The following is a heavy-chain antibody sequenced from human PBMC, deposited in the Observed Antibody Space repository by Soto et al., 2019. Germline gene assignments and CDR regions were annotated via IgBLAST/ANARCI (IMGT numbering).Heavy chain of an antibody. CDR2: IYYSENT. CDR1: GGSISSYY. J-gene: IGHJ3*02. D-gene: IGHD1-26*01. CDR3: ARPQFSGTYHDTFNI. V-gene: IGHV4-59*04. Sequence: PSETLSLTCXVSGGSISSYYWSWIRQPPGKGLEWIGYIYYSENTYYNPSLKSRVTISVDTSKNLFSLKLTSVTAADTAMYYCARPQFSGTYHDTFNIWGQGTMVTVSS.